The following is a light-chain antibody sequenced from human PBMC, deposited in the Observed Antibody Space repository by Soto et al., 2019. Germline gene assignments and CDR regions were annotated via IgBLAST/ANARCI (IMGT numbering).Light chain of an antibody. V-gene: IGKV3-20*01. CDR1: QSINSNY. CDR3: RQYNNWPLT. Sequence: ENVLTQSPGTLSLSPGERATLSCRASQSINSNYLAWYQQKPGQAPRLLIYGASYRATGIPDRFSGSGSGTDFTLTISRLEPEDFAVYYCRQYNNWPLTFGGGTKVDIK. CDR2: GAS. J-gene: IGKJ4*01.